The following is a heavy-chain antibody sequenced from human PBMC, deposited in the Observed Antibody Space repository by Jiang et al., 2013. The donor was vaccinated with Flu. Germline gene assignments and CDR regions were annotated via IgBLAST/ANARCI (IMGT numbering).Heavy chain of an antibody. J-gene: IGHJ2*01. D-gene: IGHD6-13*01. V-gene: IGHV6-1*01. CDR1: GDSVSSNSAA. Sequence: ISGDSVSSNSAAWNWIRQSPSRGLEWLGRTYYRSKWYNDYAVSVKSRITINPDTSKNQFSLQLNSVTPEDTAVYYCAREPEYSSSWYFDLWGRGTLVTVSS. CDR2: TYYRSKWYN. CDR3: AREPEYSSSWYFDL.